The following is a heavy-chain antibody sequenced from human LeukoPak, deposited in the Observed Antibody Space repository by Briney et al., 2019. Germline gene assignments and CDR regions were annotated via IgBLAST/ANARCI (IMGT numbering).Heavy chain of an antibody. J-gene: IGHJ6*03. Sequence: SETLSLTCAVYGGSFSGYYWSWIRQPPGKGLEWIGEINHSGSTNYNPSLKSRVTISVDTSKNQFSLKLSSVTAADTAVYYCARDTLGYCTNGVCYQPPDYMDVWGKGTTVTVSS. CDR3: ARDTLGYCTNGVCYQPPDYMDV. CDR2: INHSGST. D-gene: IGHD2-8*01. V-gene: IGHV4-34*01. CDR1: GGSFSGYY.